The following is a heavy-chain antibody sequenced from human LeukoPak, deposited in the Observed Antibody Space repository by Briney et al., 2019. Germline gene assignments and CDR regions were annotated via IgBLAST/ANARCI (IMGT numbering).Heavy chain of an antibody. CDR3: AKGSTPEWELRHDN. Sequence: GGSLRLSCAASGFTFSGYSMNWVRQAPGKGLEWVASISSSSSDIYYRDSVKGRFTISRDNAKNSLYLQMNSLRAEDTAVYYCAKGSTPEWELRHDNWGQGTLVAVSS. V-gene: IGHV3-21*01. CDR2: ISSSSSDI. CDR1: GFTFSGYS. J-gene: IGHJ4*02. D-gene: IGHD1-26*01.